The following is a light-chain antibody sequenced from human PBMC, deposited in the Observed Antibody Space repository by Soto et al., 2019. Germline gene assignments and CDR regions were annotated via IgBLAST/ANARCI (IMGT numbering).Light chain of an antibody. V-gene: IGKV3D-20*02. J-gene: IGKJ5*01. Sequence: EIVLTQSPGTLSLSPGERATLSCRASQSVSNNYLAWYQQKPGQAPRLLIYGASNRATGIPDRFSGSGSGTDFTLTISSLEPEDFAIYYCQQRSYLRPTFGQGTRLEIK. CDR2: GAS. CDR1: QSVSNNY. CDR3: QQRSYLRPT.